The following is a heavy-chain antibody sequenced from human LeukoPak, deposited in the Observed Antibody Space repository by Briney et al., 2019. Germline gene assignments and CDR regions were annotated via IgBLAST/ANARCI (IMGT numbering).Heavy chain of an antibody. D-gene: IGHD1-1*01. J-gene: IGHJ4*02. Sequence: GGSLRLSCAASGFTFSSYWMSWVRQAPGKGLEWVANIKQDGSEKYYVDSVKGRFTISRDNAKNSLYLQMNSLRAGDTAVYYCARVAKERVGGVYYFDYWGQGTLVTVSS. CDR2: IKQDGSEK. V-gene: IGHV3-7*01. CDR1: GFTFSSYW. CDR3: ARVAKERVGGVYYFDY.